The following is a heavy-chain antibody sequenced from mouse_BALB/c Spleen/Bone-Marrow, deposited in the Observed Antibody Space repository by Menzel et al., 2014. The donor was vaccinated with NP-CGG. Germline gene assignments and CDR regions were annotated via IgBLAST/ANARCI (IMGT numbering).Heavy chain of an antibody. V-gene: IGHV1S41*01. Sequence: DLVKPGASVKLSCKASGCTFTSYWINWIKQRPGQGLEWIGRIAPGSGSTYYNEMFKGKATLTVDTSSSTAYIQLSSLSPDDSAVYFCAREDMGYGNYDWFAYWGQGTLVTVSA. CDR1: GCTFTSYW. D-gene: IGHD2-1*01. CDR2: IAPGSGST. J-gene: IGHJ3*01. CDR3: AREDMGYGNYDWFAY.